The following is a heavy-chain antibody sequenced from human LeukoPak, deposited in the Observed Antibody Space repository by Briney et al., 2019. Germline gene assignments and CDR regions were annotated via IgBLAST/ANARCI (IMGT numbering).Heavy chain of an antibody. CDR3: TKDRGYITGTTYN. D-gene: IGHD1-20*01. CDR1: GFSFISYG. Sequence: GGSLRLSCAASGFSFISYGMSWVRQAPGKGLEWVSGISGSGGNTYYVDSVKGRFTISRDNSKNTVYLQMKSLRADDTAIYYCTKDRGYITGTTYNWGRGTLVTVSS. CDR2: ISGSGGNT. J-gene: IGHJ4*02. V-gene: IGHV3-23*01.